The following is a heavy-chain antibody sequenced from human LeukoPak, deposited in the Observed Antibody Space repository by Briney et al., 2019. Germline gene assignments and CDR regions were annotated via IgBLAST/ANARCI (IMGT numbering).Heavy chain of an antibody. V-gene: IGHV3-11*01. J-gene: IGHJ4*02. CDR1: RFTFSDYY. CDR3: ARDPDSSGWYDY. CDR2: ISSSGSTI. Sequence: PGGSLRLSCAASRFTFSDYYTSWIRQAPGKGLEWVSYISSSGSTIYYADSVKGRFTISRDNAKNSLYLQMNSLRAEDTAVYYCARDPDSSGWYDYWGQGTLVTVSS. D-gene: IGHD6-19*01.